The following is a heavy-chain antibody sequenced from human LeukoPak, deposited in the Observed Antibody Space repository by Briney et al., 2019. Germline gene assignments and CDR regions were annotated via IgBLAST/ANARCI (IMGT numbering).Heavy chain of an antibody. Sequence: GGSLRLSCAASGFTFSSYTMNWVRQAPGKGLKWVSSISSSSSYIDYADSVKGRFTISRDNAKNSLYLQMNSLRAEDTAVYYCARALTTVTTYDYWGQGTLVTVSS. CDR1: GFTFSSYT. D-gene: IGHD4-17*01. CDR2: ISSSSSYI. V-gene: IGHV3-21*01. CDR3: ARALTTVTTYDY. J-gene: IGHJ4*02.